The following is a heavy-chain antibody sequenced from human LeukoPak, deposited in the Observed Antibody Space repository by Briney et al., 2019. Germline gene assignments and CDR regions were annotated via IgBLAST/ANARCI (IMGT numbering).Heavy chain of an antibody. CDR2: INHSGST. J-gene: IGHJ6*03. CDR1: GGSISGYY. V-gene: IGHV4-34*01. CDR3: AANYYYYYMDV. Sequence: TSETLSLTCTVSGGSISGYYWSWIRQPPGKGLEWIGEINHSGSTNYNPSLKSRVTISVDTSKNQFSLKLSSVTAADTAVYYCAANYYYYYMDVWGKGTTVTISS.